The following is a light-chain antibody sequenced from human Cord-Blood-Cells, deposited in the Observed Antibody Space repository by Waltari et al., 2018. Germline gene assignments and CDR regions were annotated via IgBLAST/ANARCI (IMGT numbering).Light chain of an antibody. J-gene: IGLJ1*01. CDR1: SSDVGGYNY. CDR3: SSYTSSSTV. CDR2: EVS. Sequence: QSALTQPASVSGSPGQSITISCTGTSSDVGGYNYVSWYQQHPGKATKLMIYEVSNQPSGVSNRFSGSKSGNTASLTISGRQAEDEADYCCSSYTSSSTVFGTGTKVTVL. V-gene: IGLV2-14*01.